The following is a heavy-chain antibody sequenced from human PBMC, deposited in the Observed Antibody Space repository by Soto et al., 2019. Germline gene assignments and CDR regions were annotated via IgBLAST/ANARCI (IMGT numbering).Heavy chain of an antibody. J-gene: IGHJ4*02. D-gene: IGHD3-22*01. CDR2: IYPGDSDT. Sequence: AVESLTISCQVSGYSFTSYCIVWVRQMPGKGLEWMGIIYPGDSDTRYSPSFQGQVTISADKSISTAYLQWSSLKASDTSMYYCGSGYPTYFDYWGQGTMVTVSS. V-gene: IGHV5-51*01. CDR1: GYSFTSYC. CDR3: GSGYPTYFDY.